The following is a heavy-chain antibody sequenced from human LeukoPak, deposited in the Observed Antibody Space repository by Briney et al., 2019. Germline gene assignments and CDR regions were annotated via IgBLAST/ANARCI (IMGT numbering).Heavy chain of an antibody. D-gene: IGHD3-16*02. CDR2: IYYSGST. V-gene: IGHV4-30-4*01. CDR3: VRGPNYVWGSYQYFDY. J-gene: IGHJ4*02. Sequence: SQTLSLTCTVSGASISSGDYYWSWIRQPPGKGLEWIGYIYYSGSTSYNPSLKSRVTISVDTSRNQFSLKLSSVTAADTAVYYCVRGPNYVWGSYQYFDYWGQGTLVTVSS. CDR1: GASISSGDYY.